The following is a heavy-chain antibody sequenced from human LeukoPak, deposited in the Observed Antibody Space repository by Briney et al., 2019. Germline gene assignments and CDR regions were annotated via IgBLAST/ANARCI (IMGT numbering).Heavy chain of an antibody. CDR1: GSSLSDYY. Sequence: SETLSLTCAVYGSSLSDYYWSWLRQPPGKGLEWIWEINHSGNTYYNPSLKSRVTVSVDTSKNQFSLKLDSVTAADTAVYYCASTVGIVVIPGVQEDAYFDNWGQGTLVTVSS. J-gene: IGHJ4*02. CDR2: INHSGNT. CDR3: ASTVGIVVIPGVQEDAYFDN. V-gene: IGHV4-34*01. D-gene: IGHD2-2*01.